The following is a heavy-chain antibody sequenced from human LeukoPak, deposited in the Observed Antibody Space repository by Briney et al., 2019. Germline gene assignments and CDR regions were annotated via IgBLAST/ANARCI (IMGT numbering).Heavy chain of an antibody. Sequence: PSETLSLTCAVSGGSFSGYYWSWIRQPPGKGLEWIGEINHSGSTNYNPSLKSRVTISVDTSKNQFSLTLSSVTAADTAVYYCARGYSGSYPYYFDYWGQVTLVTVSS. V-gene: IGHV4-34*01. D-gene: IGHD1-26*01. CDR3: ARGYSGSYPYYFDY. CDR2: INHSGST. J-gene: IGHJ4*02. CDR1: GGSFSGYY.